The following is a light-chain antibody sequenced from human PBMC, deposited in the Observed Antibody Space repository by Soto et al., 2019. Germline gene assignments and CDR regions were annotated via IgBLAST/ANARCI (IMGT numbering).Light chain of an antibody. CDR2: DVS. CDR1: QSVSNW. CDR3: QQYDSYSWT. J-gene: IGKJ1*01. V-gene: IGKV1-5*01. Sequence: DIQMTQSPSTLSASVGERVTITCRASQSVSNWLAWYQHKPGKAPKLLIYDVSSLESGVPSRFSGSGSGTEFILTISSLQPDDFATYYCQQYDSYSWTFGKGTKVDIK.